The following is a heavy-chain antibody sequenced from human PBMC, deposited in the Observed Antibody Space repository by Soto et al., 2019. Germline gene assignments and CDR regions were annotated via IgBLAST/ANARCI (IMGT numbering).Heavy chain of an antibody. D-gene: IGHD3-10*01. V-gene: IGHV4-34*01. CDR2: INHSGST. CDR3: ASRMGSGRYYFDY. J-gene: IGHJ4*02. CDR1: GFTFSSFG. Sequence: GSLRLASAASGFTFSSFGMSWIRQSPGKGLEWIGEINHSGSTNYNPSLKSRVTISIDTSKNQFSLNLNSVTAADTAVFYCASRMGSGRYYFDYWGQGTLVTVSS.